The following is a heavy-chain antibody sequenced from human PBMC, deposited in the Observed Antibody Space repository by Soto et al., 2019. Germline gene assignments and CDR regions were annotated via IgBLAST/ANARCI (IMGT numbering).Heavy chain of an antibody. V-gene: IGHV4-59*08. CDR2: MYYSGST. CDR1: GCSISSYS. CDR3: ARHSATGSVTTLYGLDV. J-gene: IGHJ6*02. D-gene: IGHD4-17*01. Sequence: SEILSLTCTVSGCSISSYSWSWIRQPPGKGLEWIGYMYYSGSTNYNPSLKSRVTISVDTSKNQFSLKLSSVTAADTAVYYCARHSATGSVTTLYGLDVWGQGTTVTVSS.